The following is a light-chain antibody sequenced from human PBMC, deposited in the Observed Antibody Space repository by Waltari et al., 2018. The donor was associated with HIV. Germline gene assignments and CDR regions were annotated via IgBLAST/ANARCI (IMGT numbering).Light chain of an antibody. CDR1: SSNRGRNP. CDR3: AAWDGNGHWV. J-gene: IGLJ3*02. Sequence: QSVLTQLPTASGAPRQRVPLPCSGRSSNRGRNPVRWYQQVPGTAPKFLIYSNYQRPSGVPDRFSGSKSGTSASLAISGLQSEDEADYYCAAWDGNGHWVFGGGTKLTVL. CDR2: SNY. V-gene: IGLV1-44*01.